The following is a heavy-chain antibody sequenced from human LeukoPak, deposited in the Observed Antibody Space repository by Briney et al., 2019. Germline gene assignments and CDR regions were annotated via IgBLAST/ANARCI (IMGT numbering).Heavy chain of an antibody. D-gene: IGHD6-19*01. Sequence: SETLSLTCTVSGYSIGSGYYWGWILQPPGKGLEWIVSVYYTGSTYYNPSLMSRATISADTSKNQFSLKLSSVTAADTAVYYCARVLTSSGWYIFWFDPSGQGTLVTVSS. CDR1: GYSIGSGYY. J-gene: IGHJ5*02. V-gene: IGHV4-38-2*02. CDR2: VYYTGST. CDR3: ARVLTSSGWYIFWFDP.